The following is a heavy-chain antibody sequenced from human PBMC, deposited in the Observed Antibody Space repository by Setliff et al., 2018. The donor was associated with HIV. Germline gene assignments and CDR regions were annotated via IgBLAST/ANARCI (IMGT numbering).Heavy chain of an antibody. J-gene: IGHJ4*02. CDR3: GRLETGPATSAYGPFNS. Sequence: LSLTCTVSGASIDSGFHYWGWIRQSPGKGLEWIASLYSTWSTYYNPSLKNRVTISADTSKNHLSLKLTSLTAADTAVYYCGRLETGPATSAYGPFNSWGQGKMVTVSS. D-gene: IGHD4-17*01. V-gene: IGHV4-39*02. CDR2: LYSTWST. CDR1: GASIDSGFHY.